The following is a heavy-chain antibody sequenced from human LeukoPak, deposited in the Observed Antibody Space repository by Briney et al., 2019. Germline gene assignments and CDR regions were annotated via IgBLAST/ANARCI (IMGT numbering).Heavy chain of an antibody. CDR2: IIPIFCTA. CDR3: ARIGRTWIQLWFDAFDI. V-gene: IGHV1-69*05. CDR1: GGTFSSYA. Sequence: SVKVSCKASGGTFSSYAISWVRQAPGQGLEWMGGIIPIFCTANYAQKFQGRVTVTTDESTSTAYMELSSLRSEDTAVYYCARIGRTWIQLWFDAFDIWGQGTMVTVSS. J-gene: IGHJ3*02. D-gene: IGHD5-18*01.